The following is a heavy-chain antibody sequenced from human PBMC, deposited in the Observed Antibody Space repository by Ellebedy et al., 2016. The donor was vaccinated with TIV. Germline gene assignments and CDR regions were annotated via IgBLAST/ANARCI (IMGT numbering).Heavy chain of an antibody. CDR3: ARCPGDTAMVTCYFDY. D-gene: IGHD5-18*01. V-gene: IGHV4-34*01. Sequence: MPSETLSLTFAVYGGSFSGYYWSWIRQPPGKGLEWSGEINHSGSTNYNPSLKSRVTVSVDTSKNQLSLKLSPVTAADTAVYYCARCPGDTAMVTCYFDYWGQGTLVTVSS. CDR2: INHSGST. CDR1: GGSFSGYY. J-gene: IGHJ4*02.